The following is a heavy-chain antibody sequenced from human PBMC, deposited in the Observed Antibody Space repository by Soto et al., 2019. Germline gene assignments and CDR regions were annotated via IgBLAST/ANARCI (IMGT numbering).Heavy chain of an antibody. CDR1: GGSISSSGYY. Sequence: QVELQESGPGLVKPSQTLSLTCTVSGGSISSSGYYWSWIRQHPGKGLEWIGYIHDSGSTYYNPSIKSRVTRSVDTSKNQFSLKLTSVTAADTAVYYCASQATGWYPDYWGQGTLVTVSS. J-gene: IGHJ4*02. CDR2: IHDSGST. CDR3: ASQATGWYPDY. D-gene: IGHD6-19*01. V-gene: IGHV4-31*03.